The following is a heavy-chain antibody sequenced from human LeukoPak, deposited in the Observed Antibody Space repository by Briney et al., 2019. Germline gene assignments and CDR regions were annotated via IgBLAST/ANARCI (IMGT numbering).Heavy chain of an antibody. CDR2: ISAYNGNT. CDR3: ARVILWFGELTPYYYYMDV. Sequence: ASVKVSCKASGYTFTSYGISWVRQAPGQGREGMGWISAYNGNTNYAQKLQGRVTMTTDTSTSTAYVELRSLRSDDTAVYYCARVILWFGELTPYYYYMDVWGKGTTVTISS. D-gene: IGHD3-10*01. V-gene: IGHV1-18*01. J-gene: IGHJ6*03. CDR1: GYTFTSYG.